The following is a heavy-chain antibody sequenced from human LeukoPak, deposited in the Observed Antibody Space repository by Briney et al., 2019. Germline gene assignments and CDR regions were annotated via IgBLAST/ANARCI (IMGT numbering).Heavy chain of an antibody. CDR3: ARGLSGPYYYYYMDV. CDR2: INPNSGGT. CDR1: GGTFSSYA. D-gene: IGHD2-15*01. J-gene: IGHJ6*03. V-gene: IGHV1-2*02. Sequence: TSVKVSCKASGGTFSSYAIRWVRQAPGQGLEWMGWINPNSGGTNYAQKFQGRVTMTRDTSISTAYMEMSRLRSDDTAVYYCARGLSGPYYYYYMDVWGKGTTVTVSS.